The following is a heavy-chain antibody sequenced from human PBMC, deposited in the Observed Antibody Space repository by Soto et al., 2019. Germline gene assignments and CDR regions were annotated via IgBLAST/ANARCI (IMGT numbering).Heavy chain of an antibody. CDR1: GYIFTTYT. V-gene: IGHV1-3*01. Sequence: QVQLVQSGAEVKKPGASVKISRTASGYIFTTYTIHWVRQAPGQRLEWMGWIEAGDGRTRYSQRFQDRVTITRDASARTAYMEVSSLRSEDTAVYYCARSSGWYALDIWGQGTTVIVSS. CDR3: ARSSGWYALDI. CDR2: IEAGDGRT. J-gene: IGHJ3*02. D-gene: IGHD6-19*01.